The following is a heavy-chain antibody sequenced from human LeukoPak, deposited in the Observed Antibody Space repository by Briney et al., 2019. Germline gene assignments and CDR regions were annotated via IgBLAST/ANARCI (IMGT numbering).Heavy chain of an antibody. D-gene: IGHD3-16*01. CDR3: ARESLIDDGDRLLDY. Sequence: GRSLRLSCAVSGFTFSSYSISWVRHAPGKGLEWVSSSSSSSSYINYADSVKGLLTISRDNAKNSLYLQMNSLRAEDTAVYYCARESLIDDGDRLLDYWGQGTLVTVSS. CDR1: GFTFSSYS. CDR2: SSSSSSYI. V-gene: IGHV3-21*01. J-gene: IGHJ4*02.